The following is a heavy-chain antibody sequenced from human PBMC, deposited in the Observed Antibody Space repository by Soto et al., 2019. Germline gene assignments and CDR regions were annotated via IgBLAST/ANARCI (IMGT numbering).Heavy chain of an antibody. CDR3: ARVSGDSSGGGYAFDI. CDR2: INPSGGST. V-gene: IGHV1-46*01. J-gene: IGHJ3*02. D-gene: IGHD3-22*01. CDR1: GYTFTSYY. Sequence: ASVKVSCKASGYTFTSYYMHWVRHAPGQGLEWMGIINPSGGSTSYAQKFHGRVTMTRDTSTSTVYMELSSLRSEDKAVYYCARVSGDSSGGGYAFDIWGQGTMVTVSS.